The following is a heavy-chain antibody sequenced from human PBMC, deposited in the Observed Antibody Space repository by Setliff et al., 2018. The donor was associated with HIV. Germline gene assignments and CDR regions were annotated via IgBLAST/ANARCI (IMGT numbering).Heavy chain of an antibody. CDR3: ARDPFLAQGFWSGYYSDY. J-gene: IGHJ4*02. V-gene: IGHV3-30*04. Sequence: GGSLRLSCAASGFTFSIYAMHWVRQAPGKGLEWVAFISYDGSYEYYAGSVKGRFTISRDNSKNTLYLQMNSLRAEDTAVYYCARDPFLAQGFWSGYYSDYWGQGTLVTVS. D-gene: IGHD3-3*01. CDR1: GFTFSIYA. CDR2: ISYDGSYE.